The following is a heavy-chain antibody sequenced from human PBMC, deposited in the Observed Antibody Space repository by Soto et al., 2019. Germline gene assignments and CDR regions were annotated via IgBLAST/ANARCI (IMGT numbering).Heavy chain of an antibody. CDR1: GFTFSSYG. V-gene: IGHV3-33*01. Sequence: QVQLVESGGGVVQPGRSLRLSCAASGFTFSSYGMHWVRQAPGKGLEWVAVIWYDGSNKYYADSVKGRFTISRDNSKNTLYLQMNSLRADDTAVYYCARAGYCSGGSCYSWRLIDYWGQGTLVTVSS. J-gene: IGHJ4*02. D-gene: IGHD2-15*01. CDR2: IWYDGSNK. CDR3: ARAGYCSGGSCYSWRLIDY.